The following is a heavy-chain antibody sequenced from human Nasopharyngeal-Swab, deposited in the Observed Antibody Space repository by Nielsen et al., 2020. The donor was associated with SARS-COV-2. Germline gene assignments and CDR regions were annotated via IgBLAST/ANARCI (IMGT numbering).Heavy chain of an antibody. CDR3: AKVNVAVVYYFDY. V-gene: IGHV3-30-3*01. D-gene: IGHD6-19*01. CDR1: GFTFSSYA. J-gene: IGHJ4*02. CDR2: ISYDGSNK. Sequence: GESLKISCAASGFTFSSYAMHWVRQAPGKGLEWVAVISYDGSNKYYADSVKGRFTISRDNSKNTLYLQMNSLRAEDTAVYYCAKVNVAVVYYFDYWGQGTLVTVSS.